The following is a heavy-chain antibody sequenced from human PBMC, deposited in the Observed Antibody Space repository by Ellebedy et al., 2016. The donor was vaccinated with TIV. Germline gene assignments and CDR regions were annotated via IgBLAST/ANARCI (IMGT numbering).Heavy chain of an antibody. CDR1: GGSISSSSYY. CDR3: ARHGLYCSSTSCYSNWFDP. J-gene: IGHJ5*02. Sequence: GSLRLSCTVSGGSISSSSYYWGWIRQPPGKGLEWIGSIYYSGSTYYNPSLKSRVTISVDTSKNQFSLKLSSVTAADTAVYYCARHGLYCSSTSCYSNWFDPWGQGTLVTVSS. CDR2: IYYSGST. D-gene: IGHD2-2*02. V-gene: IGHV4-39*01.